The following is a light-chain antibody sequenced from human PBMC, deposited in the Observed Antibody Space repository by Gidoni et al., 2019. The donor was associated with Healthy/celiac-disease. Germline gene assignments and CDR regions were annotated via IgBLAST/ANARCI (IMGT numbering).Light chain of an antibody. V-gene: IGLV2-14*01. CDR1: SSDVGGYNY. J-gene: IGLJ2*01. CDR2: DVS. CDR3: SSYTSSSTLV. Sequence: QSALTQPASVSGSPGQSITISCTGTSSDVGGYNYVSWYPQHPGKAPKLMIYDVSNRPSGVSNLFSGSKSGNTASLTISGLQAEDEADYYCSSYTSSSTLVFGGGTKLTVL.